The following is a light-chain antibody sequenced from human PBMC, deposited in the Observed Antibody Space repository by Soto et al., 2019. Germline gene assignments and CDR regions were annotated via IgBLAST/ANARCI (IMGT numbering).Light chain of an antibody. V-gene: IGLV1-44*01. Sequence: QSVLTQPPSASGTPGHRVTISCSGSSSNIGSNTVHWYQQLPGTAPKLLIFSSDQRPSGVPDRFSGSKSGTSASLAISGLQSEDEADYYCATWDGSLNSPVFGGGTKLTVL. J-gene: IGLJ2*01. CDR1: SSNIGSNT. CDR2: SSD. CDR3: ATWDGSLNSPV.